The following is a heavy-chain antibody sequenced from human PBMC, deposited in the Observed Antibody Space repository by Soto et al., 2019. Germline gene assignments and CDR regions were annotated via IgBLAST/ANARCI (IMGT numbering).Heavy chain of an antibody. CDR2: ISYDGSNK. D-gene: IGHD4-4*01. V-gene: IGHV3-30*03. Sequence: SLKISCASSGFTFSSYGMHWVRQAPGKGLDWVSVISYDGSNKYYADSVKGRFTISRDNSKNTMWLQMNSLTAEDTAVYYCARSRDGYSFYLYYRMDGWGRGTTVIVSS. J-gene: IGHJ6*02. CDR3: ARSRDGYSFYLYYRMDG. CDR1: GFTFSSYG.